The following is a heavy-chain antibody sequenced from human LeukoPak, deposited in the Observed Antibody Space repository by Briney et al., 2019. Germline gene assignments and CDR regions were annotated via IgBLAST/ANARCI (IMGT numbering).Heavy chain of an antibody. D-gene: IGHD3-22*01. CDR1: GFTFSSYS. Sequence: GGSLRLSCAASGFTFSSYSMNWVRQAPGKGLEWGSYISGSSSTIYYADSVKGRSTISRDNGENTLYLQMNSLRAEDTAVYYCARGSTYYDSSGQVPFDYWGQGTLVTVSS. CDR2: ISGSSSTI. J-gene: IGHJ4*02. CDR3: ARGSTYYDSSGQVPFDY. V-gene: IGHV3-48*01.